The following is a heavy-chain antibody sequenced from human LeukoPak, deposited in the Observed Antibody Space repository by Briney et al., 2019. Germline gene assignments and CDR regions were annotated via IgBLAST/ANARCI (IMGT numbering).Heavy chain of an antibody. CDR3: ARGITIFGVVDN. V-gene: IGHV4-61*02. D-gene: IGHD3-3*01. CDR1: GGSISSGSYY. J-gene: IGHJ4*02. Sequence: SQTLSLTCTVSGGSISSGSYYWSWIRQPAGKGLEWIGRIYTSGSTNYNPSLKSRVTISVDTSKNQFSLKLSSVTAADTAVYYCARGITIFGVVDNWGQGTLVTVSS. CDR2: IYTSGST.